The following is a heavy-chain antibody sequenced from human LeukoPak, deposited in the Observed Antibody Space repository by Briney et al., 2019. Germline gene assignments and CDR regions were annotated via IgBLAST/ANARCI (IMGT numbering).Heavy chain of an antibody. CDR1: GLTIIYTW. J-gene: IGHJ3*02. Sequence: PGGSLRLSCTAYGLTIIYTWMSWVRQAPGKGLEWVGRIRSTKDGGTADYAAPVTGRFIVSRDDSKNTVYLQMNSLKSEDTAVYYCTTGSYYTTGAFDIWGLGTMVTVSS. D-gene: IGHD1-26*01. CDR2: IRSTKDGGTA. V-gene: IGHV3-15*01. CDR3: TTGSYYTTGAFDI.